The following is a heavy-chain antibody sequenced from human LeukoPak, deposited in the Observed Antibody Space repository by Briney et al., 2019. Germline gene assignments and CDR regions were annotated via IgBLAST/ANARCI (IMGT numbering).Heavy chain of an antibody. CDR3: ARAPLGSRGYYYFLDH. CDR2: IDYSGTT. V-gene: IGHV4-38-2*02. J-gene: IGHJ5*02. CDR1: GYSISSGYY. D-gene: IGHD3-22*01. Sequence: SETLSLTCTVSGYSISSGYYWGWIRPTPVKGLEWIGSIDYSGTTHYNPSLESRVTISIDMSQNQFSLKMTSVTAADTAVYYCARAPLGSRGYYYFLDHWGQGTLVTVSS.